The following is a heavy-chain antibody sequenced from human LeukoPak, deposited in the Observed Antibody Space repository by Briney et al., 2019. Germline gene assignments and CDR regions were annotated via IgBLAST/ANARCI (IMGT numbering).Heavy chain of an antibody. J-gene: IGHJ4*02. V-gene: IGHV3-43D*03. Sequence: GGSLRLSCAASGFTFSTFAMIWVRQPPGKGLEWVSLISWDGGSTYYADSVKGRFTISRDNSKSSLYLQMNSLRAEDTALYYCAKGPVRGSYRYGYFDYWGQGTLVTVSS. CDR2: ISWDGGST. D-gene: IGHD3-16*02. CDR1: GFTFSTFA. CDR3: AKGPVRGSYRYGYFDY.